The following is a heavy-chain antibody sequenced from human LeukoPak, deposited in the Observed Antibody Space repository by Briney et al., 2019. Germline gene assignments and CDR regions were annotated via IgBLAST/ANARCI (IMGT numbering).Heavy chain of an antibody. J-gene: IGHJ4*02. Sequence: PGGSLRLSCAASGFTFDDYTMHWVRQAPGKGLEWVSLISWDGGSTYYADSVKGRFTISRDNAKNSLYLQMNSLRAEDTAVYYCASGETTDYSSSWTDYWGQGTLVTVSS. D-gene: IGHD6-13*01. CDR2: ISWDGGST. CDR1: GFTFDDYT. CDR3: ASGETTDYSSSWTDY. V-gene: IGHV3-43*01.